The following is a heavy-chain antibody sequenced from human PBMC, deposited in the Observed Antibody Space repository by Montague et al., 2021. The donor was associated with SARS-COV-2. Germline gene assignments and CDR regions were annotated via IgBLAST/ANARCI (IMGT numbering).Heavy chain of an antibody. V-gene: IGHV4-39*01. CDR2: SRYGGTS. CDR1: SRSISNDIYY. CDR3: ARQDIQLRFDL. D-gene: IGHD1-1*01. J-gene: IGHJ2*01. Sequence: SESLSLTCTVSSRSISNDIYYWGWIRQPPGKGPEWIGGSRYGGTSYYNPSLKSRVTISIDTSKNQCPLKMTAVTTADTAVYFCARQDIQLRFDLWGRGTLVTVSS.